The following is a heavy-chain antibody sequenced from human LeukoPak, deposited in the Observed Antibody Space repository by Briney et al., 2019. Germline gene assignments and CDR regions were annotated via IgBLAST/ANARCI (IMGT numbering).Heavy chain of an antibody. CDR1: GFRFGSYA. J-gene: IGHJ4*02. Sequence: ASVKVSCKTSGFRFGSYAINWLRQAPGQGLEWMGGIIPIFGTANYAQKFQGRVTITADESTSTAYMELSSLRSEDTAVYYCARGRDYGDYLYYFDYWGQGTLVTVSS. V-gene: IGHV1-69*13. CDR2: IIPIFGTA. CDR3: ARGRDYGDYLYYFDY. D-gene: IGHD4-17*01.